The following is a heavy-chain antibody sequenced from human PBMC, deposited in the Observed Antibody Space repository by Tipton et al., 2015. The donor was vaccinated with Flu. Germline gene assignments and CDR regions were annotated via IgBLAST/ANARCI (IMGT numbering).Heavy chain of an antibody. CDR2: VSYSGIT. J-gene: IGHJ1*01. D-gene: IGHD3-10*01. CDR1: GGSISSYY. CDR3: VRNGGSYSYQH. V-gene: IGHV4-59*13. Sequence: TLSLTCTVSGGSISSYYWSWLRQPPGKGLEWIGFVSYSGITNYNPSLKGRVTMSLDASKNHFSLSLSSVTAADTAVYYCVRNGGSYSYQHWGQGTLVTVSS.